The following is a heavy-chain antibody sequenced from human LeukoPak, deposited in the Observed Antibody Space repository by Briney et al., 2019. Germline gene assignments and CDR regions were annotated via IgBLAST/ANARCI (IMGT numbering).Heavy chain of an antibody. D-gene: IGHD2/OR15-2a*01. CDR2: INQDESEK. Sequence: PGGSLRLSCAASGFTFSTYWMSWVRQAPGKGLEWVANINQDESEKYYVDSVKGRFTISRDNAKNSLYLQMNSLRAVDTAVYYCARVRVSSYYGMDIWGQGATVTVSS. CDR3: ARVRVSSYYGMDI. J-gene: IGHJ6*02. V-gene: IGHV3-7*05. CDR1: GFTFSTYW.